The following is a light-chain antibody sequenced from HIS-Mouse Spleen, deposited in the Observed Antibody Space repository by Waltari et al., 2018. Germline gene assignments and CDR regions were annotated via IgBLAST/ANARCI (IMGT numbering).Light chain of an antibody. CDR3: SSYAGSNNWV. CDR1: SSYVGGYHY. CDR2: EVS. V-gene: IGLV2-8*01. Sequence: QSALTQPPSASGSPGQSVTISCTGTSSYVGGYHYVSWYPQHPGKAPQLMIYEVSKRPSGVPDRFSGSKSGNTASLTVSGLQAEDEADYYCSSYAGSNNWVFGGGTKLTVL. J-gene: IGLJ3*02.